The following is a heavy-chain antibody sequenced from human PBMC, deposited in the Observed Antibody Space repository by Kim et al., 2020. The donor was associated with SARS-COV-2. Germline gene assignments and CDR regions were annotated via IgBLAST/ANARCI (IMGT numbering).Heavy chain of an antibody. D-gene: IGHD3-22*01. CDR3: ARATYYYDKKDAFDI. Sequence: PSLKSRVTISVDKSKNQFSLKLSSVTAADTAVYYCARATYYYDKKDAFDIWGQGTMVTVSS. V-gene: IGHV4-4*02. J-gene: IGHJ3*02.